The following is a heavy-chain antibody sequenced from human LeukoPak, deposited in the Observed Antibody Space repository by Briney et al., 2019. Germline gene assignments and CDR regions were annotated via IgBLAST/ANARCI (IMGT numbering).Heavy chain of an antibody. CDR3: ARGFLVTVVGWFDP. CDR1: GFTFSSYSM. V-gene: IGHV4-4*02. J-gene: IGHJ5*02. D-gene: IGHD2-15*01. CDR2: IYHSGST. Sequence: GSLRLSCAASGFTFSSYSMNWVRQPPGKGLEWIGEIYHSGSTNYNPSLKGRVTISVDKSKNQFSLKLSSVTAADTAVYYCARGFLVTVVGWFDPWGQGTLVTVSS.